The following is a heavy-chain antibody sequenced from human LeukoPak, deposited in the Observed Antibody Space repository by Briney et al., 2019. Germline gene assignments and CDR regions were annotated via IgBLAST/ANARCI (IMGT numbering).Heavy chain of an antibody. J-gene: IGHJ4*02. Sequence: PGGSLRLSCAASGFTFSTYNMNWVRQAPGKGLEWVAVISYDGSNKYYADSVKGRFTISRANSKNTLYLQMNSLRAEDTAVYYCAKDPRRYSRTGGYFDYWGQGTLVTVSS. CDR2: ISYDGSNK. CDR3: AKDPRRYSRTGGYFDY. D-gene: IGHD6-13*01. V-gene: IGHV3-30*18. CDR1: GFTFSTYN.